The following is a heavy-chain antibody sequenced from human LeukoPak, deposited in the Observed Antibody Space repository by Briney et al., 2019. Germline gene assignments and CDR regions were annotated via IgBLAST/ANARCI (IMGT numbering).Heavy chain of an antibody. J-gene: IGHJ4*02. V-gene: IGHV1-18*01. CDR1: GYTFTSYG. Sequence: ASVTVSFTASGYTFTSYGISWVRQAPGQGLEWMGWISAYNGNTNYAQKLQGRVTMTTDTSTSTAYMELRSLRSDDTAVYYCARTKGLDLDYWGQGTLVTVSS. CDR3: ARTKGLDLDY. CDR2: ISAYNGNT. D-gene: IGHD2-2*03.